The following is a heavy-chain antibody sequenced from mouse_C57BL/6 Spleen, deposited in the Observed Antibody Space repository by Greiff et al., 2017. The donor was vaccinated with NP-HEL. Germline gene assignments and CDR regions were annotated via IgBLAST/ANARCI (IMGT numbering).Heavy chain of an antibody. CDR2: ISDGGSYT. Sequence: EVQVVESGGGLVKPGGSLKLSCAASGFTFSTYAMSWVRQTPEKRLEWVATISDGGSYTYYPDNVKGRFTISRDNAKNNLYLQMSHLTSEDTAMYYWARDGDYGSSSYYFDYWGQGTTLTVSS. J-gene: IGHJ2*01. D-gene: IGHD1-1*01. V-gene: IGHV5-4*01. CDR3: ARDGDYGSSSYYFDY. CDR1: GFTFSTYA.